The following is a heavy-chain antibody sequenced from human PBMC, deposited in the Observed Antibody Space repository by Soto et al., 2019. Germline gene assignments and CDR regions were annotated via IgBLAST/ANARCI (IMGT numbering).Heavy chain of an antibody. CDR3: AGDYYHDSSVNLDC. CDR2: INAGKGNT. D-gene: IGHD3-22*01. J-gene: IGHJ4*02. Sequence: GASVKVSCKASGYTFTNYGLPWVRQAPGQRLEWMGWINAGKGNTKYSQKFQGRVTITRDTSASTAYMELSSLRSEDTAIYYCAGDYYHDSSVNLDCWGQGTLVTVSS. V-gene: IGHV1-3*01. CDR1: GYTFTNYG.